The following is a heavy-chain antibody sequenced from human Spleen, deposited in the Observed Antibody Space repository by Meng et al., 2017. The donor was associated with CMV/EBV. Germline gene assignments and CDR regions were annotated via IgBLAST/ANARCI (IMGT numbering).Heavy chain of an antibody. Sequence: GESLKISCAASGFTFSSYWMTWVRQAPGKGLEWVANIKQDGSEKYYVDSVKGRFTISRDNAKNLLSLQMNSLRAEDTAVYYCARERGHDFWSGYYIQTYYFDYWGQGTLVTVSS. J-gene: IGHJ4*02. CDR3: ARERGHDFWSGYYIQTYYFDY. D-gene: IGHD3-3*01. CDR2: IKQDGSEK. V-gene: IGHV3-7*01. CDR1: GFTFSSYW.